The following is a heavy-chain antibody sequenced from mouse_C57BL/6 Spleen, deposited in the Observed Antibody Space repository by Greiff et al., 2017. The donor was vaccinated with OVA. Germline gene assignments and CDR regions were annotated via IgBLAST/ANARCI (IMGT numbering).Heavy chain of an antibody. CDR2: IYPGDGDT. D-gene: IGHD2-2*01. CDR1: GYAFSSSW. V-gene: IGHV1-82*01. Sequence: VQLQQCGPELVKPGASVKISCKASGYAFSSSWMNWVKQRPGKGLEWIGRIYPGDGDTNYNGKFKGKATLTADKSSSTAYMQLSSLTSEDSAVYFCAREDYGYDGDFDVWGTGTTVTVSS. J-gene: IGHJ1*03. CDR3: AREDYGYDGDFDV.